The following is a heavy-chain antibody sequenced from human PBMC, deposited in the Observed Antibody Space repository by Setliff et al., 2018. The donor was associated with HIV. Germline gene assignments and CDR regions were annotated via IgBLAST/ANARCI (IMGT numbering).Heavy chain of an antibody. CDR2: IGPYNGRT. Sequence: ASVKVSCKTSGYMFIAYGMSWVRRAPGQGLEWMGWIGPYNGRTEYAQEFQGRVSLTIDTSASTAYMELRSLRSDDTAVYYCARGAERLLWSGITRFDPWGQGTLVTVSS. D-gene: IGHD3-10*01. CDR3: ARGAERLLWSGITRFDP. CDR1: GYMFIAYG. V-gene: IGHV1-18*01. J-gene: IGHJ5*02.